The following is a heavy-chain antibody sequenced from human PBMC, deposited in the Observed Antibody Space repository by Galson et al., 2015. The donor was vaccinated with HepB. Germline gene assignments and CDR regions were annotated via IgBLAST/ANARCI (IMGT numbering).Heavy chain of an antibody. J-gene: IGHJ4*02. Sequence: SVKVSCKASGYTFTSYDINWVRQATGQGLEWMGWMNPNSGNTGYAQKFQGRVTMTRNTSISTAYMELSSLRAEDTAVYYCAKEGRRRDYGDYAYYFDYWGQGTLVTVSS. V-gene: IGHV1-8*01. CDR1: GYTFTSYD. CDR2: MNPNSGNT. CDR3: AKEGRRRDYGDYAYYFDY. D-gene: IGHD4-17*01.